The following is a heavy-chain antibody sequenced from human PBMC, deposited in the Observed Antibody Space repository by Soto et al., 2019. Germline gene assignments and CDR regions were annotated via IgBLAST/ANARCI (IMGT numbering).Heavy chain of an antibody. Sequence: PGGSLRLSCAASGFTFSSYSMNWGRQAPGKGLGWVSSISSSSSYIYYADSVKGRFTISRDNAKNSLYLQMNSLRAEDTAVYYCARAGPPSIAARGSFYFDYWGQGTLVTVSS. CDR1: GFTFSSYS. J-gene: IGHJ4*02. CDR3: ARAGPPSIAARGSFYFDY. D-gene: IGHD6-6*01. CDR2: ISSSSSYI. V-gene: IGHV3-21*01.